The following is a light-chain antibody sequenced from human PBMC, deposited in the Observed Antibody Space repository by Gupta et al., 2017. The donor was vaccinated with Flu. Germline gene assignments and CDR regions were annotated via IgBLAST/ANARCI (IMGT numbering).Light chain of an antibody. V-gene: IGKV1-33*01. CDR3: QQYDNLLT. J-gene: IGKJ4*01. CDR2: DAS. CDR1: QDISNY. Sequence: DIQMTQSPSSLSASVGDRVTITCQASQDISNYLNWYQQKPGKAPKRLIYDASNLETGVPSGFSGSGSGTDFTFTISSLQPEDIATYYCQQYDNLLTFGGGTKVEIK.